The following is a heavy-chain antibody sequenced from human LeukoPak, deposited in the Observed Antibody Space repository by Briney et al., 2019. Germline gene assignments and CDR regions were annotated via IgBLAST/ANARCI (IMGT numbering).Heavy chain of an antibody. CDR2: IIPIFGTA. J-gene: IGHJ4*02. CDR3: ARVILGYSSSRYYFDY. D-gene: IGHD6-13*01. V-gene: IGHV1-69*05. CDR1: GGTFSSYA. Sequence: SVKVSCKASGGTFSSYAISWVRQAPGQGLEWMGGIIPIFGTANYAQKFQGRVTITTDESTSTAYMELSSLRSEDTAVYYCARVILGYSSSRYYFDYWGQGTLVTVSS.